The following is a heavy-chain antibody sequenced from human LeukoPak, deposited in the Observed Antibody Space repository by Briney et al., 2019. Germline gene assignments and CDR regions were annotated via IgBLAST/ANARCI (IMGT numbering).Heavy chain of an antibody. D-gene: IGHD3-10*01. CDR3: ARAQPGESWFDP. CDR2: IYYSGST. Sequence: SETLSLTCTVSGGSISSGGYYWSWIRQHPGKGLEGIGYIYYSGSTYYNPSLKSRVTISVDTSKNQFSLKLSSVTAADTAVYYCARAQPGESWFDPWGQGTLVTVSS. J-gene: IGHJ5*02. CDR1: GGSISSGGYY. V-gene: IGHV4-31*03.